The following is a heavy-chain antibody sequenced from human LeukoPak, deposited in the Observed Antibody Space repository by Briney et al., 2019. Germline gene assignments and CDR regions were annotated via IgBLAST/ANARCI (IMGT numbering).Heavy chain of an antibody. CDR2: MNPNSGNT. Sequence: ASVKVSCKASGYTFTSYDINWVRQATGQGLEWVGWMNPNSGNTGYAQKFQGRVTMTRNTSISTAYMELSSLRSEDTAVYYCARIFSSSSRNYYYYGMDVWGQGTTVTVSS. J-gene: IGHJ6*02. CDR1: GYTFTSYD. D-gene: IGHD6-6*01. V-gene: IGHV1-8*01. CDR3: ARIFSSSSRNYYYYGMDV.